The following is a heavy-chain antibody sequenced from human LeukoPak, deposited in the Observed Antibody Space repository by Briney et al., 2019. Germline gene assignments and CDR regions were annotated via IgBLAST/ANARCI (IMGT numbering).Heavy chain of an antibody. Sequence: GGSLRLSCVSSGFIFSSYVMSWVRQAPGEGLEWVSSISVAGATTDYADSVKGRFTISRDNSKSTVYLQMNGLRVEDTALYYCAKLSLGDFEYFDYWGQGTLVTVSS. CDR2: ISVAGATT. D-gene: IGHD2-21*02. V-gene: IGHV3-23*01. J-gene: IGHJ4*02. CDR1: GFIFSSYV. CDR3: AKLSLGDFEYFDY.